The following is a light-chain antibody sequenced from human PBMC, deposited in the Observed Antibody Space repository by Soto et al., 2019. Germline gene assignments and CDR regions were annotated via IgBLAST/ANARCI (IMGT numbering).Light chain of an antibody. CDR2: DVT. Sequence: QSALTQPASVSGSPGQSITISCTGTSSDVGGYNYVSWYQQHPGKAPKLMIYDVTDRPSGVSNRFSGSKSGNTASLTISGLQAEDEAEYYCCSSSTRTTRVVFGGGTKLTVL. V-gene: IGLV2-14*01. CDR3: CSSSTRTTRVV. CDR1: SSDVGGYNY. J-gene: IGLJ2*01.